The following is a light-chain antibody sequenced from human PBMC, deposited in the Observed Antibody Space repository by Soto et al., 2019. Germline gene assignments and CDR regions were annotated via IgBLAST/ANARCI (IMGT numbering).Light chain of an antibody. J-gene: IGLJ2*01. V-gene: IGLV2-14*01. Sequence: QSALTQPASVSGSPGQSITISCTGTSSDVGGYNYVSWYQQYPGQAPKVMISEVSNGPSGVSNRFSGSIDGSSNSASLTISGLKNDDEAEYYCQSYDISNVVFGGGTQVTVL. CDR3: QSYDISNVV. CDR1: SSDVGGYNY. CDR2: EVS.